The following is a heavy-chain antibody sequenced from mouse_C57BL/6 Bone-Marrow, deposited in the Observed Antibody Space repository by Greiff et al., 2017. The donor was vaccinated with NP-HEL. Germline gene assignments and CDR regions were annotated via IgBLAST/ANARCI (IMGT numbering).Heavy chain of an antibody. CDR1: GFNIKDDY. J-gene: IGHJ4*01. D-gene: IGHD5-5*01. CDR2: IDPENGDT. Sequence: SGAELVRPGASVKLSCTASGFNIKDDYMHWVKQRPEQGLEWIGWIDPENGDTEYASKFQGKATITADTSSNTAYLQLSSLTSEDTAVYYCTLYLLLMDYWGQGTSVTVSS. V-gene: IGHV14-4*01. CDR3: TLYLLLMDY.